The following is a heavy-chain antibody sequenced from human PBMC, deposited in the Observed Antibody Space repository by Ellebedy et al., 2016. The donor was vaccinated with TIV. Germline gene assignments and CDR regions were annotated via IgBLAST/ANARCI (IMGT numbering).Heavy chain of an antibody. CDR1: GFTFNSYW. V-gene: IGHV3-7*03. D-gene: IGHD3-22*01. CDR2: INQEGKKT. J-gene: IGHJ6*02. CDR3: AREGAYGDYSPGYYGMDV. Sequence: GGSLRLSCAVSGFTFNSYWMSWVRQAQGKGLEWVANINQEGKKTYYVDSVEGRFTISRDNAQNSLYLQMNSLRVEDRAVYHCAREGAYGDYSPGYYGMDVWGQGTTVTVSS.